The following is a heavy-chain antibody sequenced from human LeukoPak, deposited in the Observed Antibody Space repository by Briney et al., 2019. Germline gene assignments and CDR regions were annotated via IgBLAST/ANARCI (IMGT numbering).Heavy chain of an antibody. V-gene: IGHV3-48*01. CDR2: ISNSGSTI. D-gene: IGHD2/OR15-2a*01. Sequence: GGSLRLSCATSGFTFSDYNMNWVRQAPGKGLEWVSYISNSGSTIYYADSVKGRFTISRDNAKNSLYLQMNSLRAEDTAVYYCARRDCDSIKCRGSNWFDPWGQGTLVSVSS. CDR1: GFTFSDYN. J-gene: IGHJ5*02. CDR3: ARRDCDSIKCRGSNWFDP.